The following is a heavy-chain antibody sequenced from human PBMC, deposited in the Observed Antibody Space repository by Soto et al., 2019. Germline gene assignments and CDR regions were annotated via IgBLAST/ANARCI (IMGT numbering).Heavy chain of an antibody. CDR2: IYTSGST. D-gene: IGHD3-22*01. V-gene: IGHV4-4*07. CDR3: ARFYYDSSGYYYLDY. Sequence: SETLSLTCTASGGSISSYYWSWIRQPAGKGLEWIGRIYTSGSTNYNPSLKRRVTMSVDTSKNQFSLKLSSVTAADTAVYYCARFYYDSSGYYYLDYWGQGTLVTVSS. J-gene: IGHJ4*02. CDR1: GGSISSYY.